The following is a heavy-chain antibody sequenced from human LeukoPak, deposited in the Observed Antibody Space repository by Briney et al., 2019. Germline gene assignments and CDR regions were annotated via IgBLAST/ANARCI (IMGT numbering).Heavy chain of an antibody. J-gene: IGHJ4*02. V-gene: IGHV3-21*05. CDR3: ASGYCSGGSCYSGKYDY. CDR1: GFTFSSYG. Sequence: GGSLRLSCAASGFTFSSYGMNWVRQAPGKGLEWVSYISSSSSYTNYADSVKGRFTISRDNAKNSLYLQMNSLRAEDTAVYYCASGYCSGGSCYSGKYDYWGQGTLVTVSS. CDR2: ISSSSSYT. D-gene: IGHD2-15*01.